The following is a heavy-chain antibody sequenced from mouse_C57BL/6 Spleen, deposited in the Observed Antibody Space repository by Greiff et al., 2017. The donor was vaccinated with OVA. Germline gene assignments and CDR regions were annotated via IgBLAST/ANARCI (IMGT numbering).Heavy chain of an antibody. CDR2: IYPRSGNT. J-gene: IGHJ4*01. V-gene: IGHV1-81*01. D-gene: IGHD1-1*01. CDR3: ARSYGSSHYYAMDY. CDR1: GYTFTSYG. Sequence: QVQLKESGAELARPGASVKLSCKASGYTFTSYGISWVKQRTGQGLEWIGDIYPRSGNTYYNEKLKGKATLTTDKSSSTAYMELRSLTSEDAAVCFCARSYGSSHYYAMDYWGQGTSVTVSS.